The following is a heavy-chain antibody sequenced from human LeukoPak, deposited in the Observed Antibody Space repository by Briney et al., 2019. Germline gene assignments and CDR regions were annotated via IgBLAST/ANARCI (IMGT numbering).Heavy chain of an antibody. J-gene: IGHJ5*02. CDR2: INHSGST. D-gene: IGHD4-17*01. Sequence: SETLSLTCAVYGGSFSGYYWSWIRQPPGKGLEWIGEINHSGSTNYNPSLKSRVTISVDTSKNQFSLKLSSVTAADTAGYYCARTMGGYNDYGDYGRFDPWGQGTLVTVSS. CDR1: GGSFSGYY. V-gene: IGHV4-34*01. CDR3: ARTMGGYNDYGDYGRFDP.